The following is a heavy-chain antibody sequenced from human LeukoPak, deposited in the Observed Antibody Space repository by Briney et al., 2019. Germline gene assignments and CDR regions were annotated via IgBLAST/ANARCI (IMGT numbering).Heavy chain of an antibody. CDR1: GGSISSYY. CDR2: IYYSGST. D-gene: IGHD6-13*01. V-gene: IGHV4-59*08. J-gene: IGHJ2*01. Sequence: SETLSLTCTVSGGSISSYYWSWIRQPPGKGLEWIGYIYYSGSTNYNPSLKSRVTISVDTSKNQFSLKLSSVTAADTAVYYCARLAYSSTLDGRNWYSDLWGRGTLVTVSS. CDR3: ARLAYSSTLDGRNWYSDL.